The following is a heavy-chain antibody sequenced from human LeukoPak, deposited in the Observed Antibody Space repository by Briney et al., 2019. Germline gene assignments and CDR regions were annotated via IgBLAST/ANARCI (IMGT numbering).Heavy chain of an antibody. J-gene: IGHJ4*02. CDR2: ISGSGGST. V-gene: IGHV3-23*01. D-gene: IGHD4-17*01. CDR1: GFTFSSYA. CDR3: AKIDYGDYVGTRDFDY. Sequence: GPLRLSCAASGFTFSSYAMSWVRQAPGKGLEWVSAISGSGGSTYYADSVKGRFAISRDNYKNTLYLQMNSLRAEDTAVYYCAKIDYGDYVGTRDFDYWGQGTLVTVSS.